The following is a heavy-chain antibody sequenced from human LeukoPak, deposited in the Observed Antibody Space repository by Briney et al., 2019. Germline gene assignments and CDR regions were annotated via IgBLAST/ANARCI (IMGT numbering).Heavy chain of an antibody. D-gene: IGHD3-9*01. CDR3: ARGRVENVLRYFDWLYYYMDV. Sequence: SETLSLTCAVYGGSFSGYYWSWIRQPPGKGLEWIGEINHSGSTNYNPSLKSRVTISVDTSKNQFSLKLSSVTAADTAVYYCARGRVENVLRYFDWLYYYMDVWGKGTTVTVS. CDR2: INHSGST. J-gene: IGHJ6*03. V-gene: IGHV4-34*01. CDR1: GGSFSGYY.